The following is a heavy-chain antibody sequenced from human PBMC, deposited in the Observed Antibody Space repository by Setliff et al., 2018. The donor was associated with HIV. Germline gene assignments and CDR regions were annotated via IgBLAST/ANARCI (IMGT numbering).Heavy chain of an antibody. V-gene: IGHV4-39*01. CDR1: GDSIISATYF. CDR2: TSYTGST. Sequence: SSETLSLTCTVSGDSIISATYFWGWIRQPPGKGPEWIGTTSYTGSTYYNPSLKSRVTMSVDTSEDQFSLMLSSVTAADTAVYFCARHKVLSFFGELLPPYFDYWGQGALVTVSS. D-gene: IGHD3-10*01. CDR3: ARHKVLSFFGELLPPYFDY. J-gene: IGHJ4*02.